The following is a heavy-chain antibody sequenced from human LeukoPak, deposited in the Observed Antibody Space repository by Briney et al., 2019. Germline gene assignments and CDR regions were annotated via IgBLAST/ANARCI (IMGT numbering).Heavy chain of an antibody. CDR3: ARDLEGIVVVPAAIGY. V-gene: IGHV1-2*02. CDR1: GYTFTGYY. Sequence: ASVNVSCKASGYTFTGYYMHWVRQAPGQGLEWMGWINPNSGGTNYAQKFQGRVTMTRDTSISTAYMELSKLRSDDTAVYYCARDLEGIVVVPAAIGYWGQGTLVTVSS. CDR2: INPNSGGT. D-gene: IGHD2-2*02. J-gene: IGHJ4*02.